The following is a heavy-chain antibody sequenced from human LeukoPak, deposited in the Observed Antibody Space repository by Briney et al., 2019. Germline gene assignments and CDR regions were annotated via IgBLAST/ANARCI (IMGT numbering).Heavy chain of an antibody. CDR2: IYYSGST. CDR3: ARGVVRMGYSSGWVSSRAGDYYYYMDV. CDR1: GGSISSYY. D-gene: IGHD6-19*01. V-gene: IGHV4-59*12. J-gene: IGHJ6*03. Sequence: SETLSLTCTVSGGSISSYYWSWLRQPPGKGLEWIGYIYYSGSTNYSPSLKSRVTLSVDTSKNQFSLKLSSVTAADTAVYYCARGVVRMGYSSGWVSSRAGDYYYYMDVWGKGTTVTISS.